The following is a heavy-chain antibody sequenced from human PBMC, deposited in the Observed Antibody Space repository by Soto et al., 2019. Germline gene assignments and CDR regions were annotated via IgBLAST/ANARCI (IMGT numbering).Heavy chain of an antibody. Sequence: GGSLRLSCAASGFTFSSYAMSWVRQAPGKGLEWVSAISGSGGSTYYADSVKGRFTISRDNSKNTLYLQMNSLRAEDTAVYYCAKDRRGSYCTNGVCYTNFRFAHRGFDYWGQGTLVTVSS. J-gene: IGHJ4*02. D-gene: IGHD2-8*01. CDR1: GFTFSSYA. CDR2: ISGSGGST. V-gene: IGHV3-23*01. CDR3: AKDRRGSYCTNGVCYTNFRFAHRGFDY.